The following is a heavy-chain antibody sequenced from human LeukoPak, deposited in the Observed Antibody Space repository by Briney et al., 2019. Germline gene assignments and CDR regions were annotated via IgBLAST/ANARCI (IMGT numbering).Heavy chain of an antibody. Sequence: GGSLRLSCAASGFTFSSYAMHWVRQAPGKGLEYVSAISSNGGSTYYANSVKGRFTISRDNSKNTLYLQMGSLRAEDMAVYYCARTPGGSRSHFFDYWGQGTLVTVSS. V-gene: IGHV3-64*01. J-gene: IGHJ4*02. CDR2: ISSNGGST. CDR1: GFTFSSYA. CDR3: ARTPGGSRSHFFDY. D-gene: IGHD2/OR15-2a*01.